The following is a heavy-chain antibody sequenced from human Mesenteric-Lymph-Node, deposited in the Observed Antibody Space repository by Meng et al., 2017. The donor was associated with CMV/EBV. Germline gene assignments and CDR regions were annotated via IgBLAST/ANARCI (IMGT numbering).Heavy chain of an antibody. D-gene: IGHD2-15*01. CDR1: GGTFSNYA. Sequence: SVKVSCKASGGTFSNYAFSWVRQAPGQGLEWMGGIIPILDIPNYAQKFQGRVTITADKSTSTAYMELSSLRSEDTAVYYCAREVEGGSSSLDYGMDVWGQGTTVTVSS. J-gene: IGHJ6*02. CDR2: IIPILDIP. V-gene: IGHV1-69*10. CDR3: AREVEGGSSSLDYGMDV.